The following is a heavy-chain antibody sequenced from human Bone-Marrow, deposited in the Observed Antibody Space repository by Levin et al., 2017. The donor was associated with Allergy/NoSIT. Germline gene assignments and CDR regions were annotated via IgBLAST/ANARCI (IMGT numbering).Heavy chain of an antibody. CDR2: IVVGSGNT. D-gene: IGHD3-22*01. CDR1: GFTFTSSA. CDR3: AAILYDSSGYLFDY. Sequence: SVKVSCKASGFTFTSSAMQWVRQARGQRLEWIGWIVVGSGNTNYAQKFQERVTITRDMSTSTAYMELSSLRSEDTAVYYCAAILYDSSGYLFDYWGQGTLVTVSS. V-gene: IGHV1-58*02. J-gene: IGHJ4*02.